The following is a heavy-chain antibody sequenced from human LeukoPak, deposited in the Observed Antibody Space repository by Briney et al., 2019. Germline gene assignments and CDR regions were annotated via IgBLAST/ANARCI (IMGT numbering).Heavy chain of an antibody. Sequence: GGSLRLYCAASGFTFSSYTMNWVRQAPGKGLEWVSAISSSSSYIYYADSVKGRFTISRDNAKNSLYLQMNSLRAEDTAVYYCATDGPLGSGAQFDDWGQGTLLTVSS. CDR3: ATDGPLGSGAQFDD. CDR1: GFTFSSYT. CDR2: ISSSSSYI. D-gene: IGHD3-10*01. J-gene: IGHJ4*02. V-gene: IGHV3-21*01.